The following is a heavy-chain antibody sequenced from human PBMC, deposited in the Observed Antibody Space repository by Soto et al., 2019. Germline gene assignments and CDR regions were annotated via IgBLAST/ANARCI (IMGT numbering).Heavy chain of an antibody. CDR1: GDPFNSCA. V-gene: IGHV1-69*13. D-gene: IGHD2-2*01. J-gene: IGHJ6*02. Sequence: ASVKVSCKAPGDPFNSCAISWVPRAPGQGLEWIAGIIPIFHTANYAQKFQARVTMTADESARTAYIQLSGLRSEDTAVYYCTRVGYCNTTSCLFYYYHHGKDVLGQGTTVVVSS. CDR3: TRVGYCNTTSCLFYYYHHGKDV. CDR2: IIPIFHTA.